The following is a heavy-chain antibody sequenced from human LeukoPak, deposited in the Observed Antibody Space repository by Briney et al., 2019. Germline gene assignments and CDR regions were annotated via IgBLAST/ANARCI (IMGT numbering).Heavy chain of an antibody. CDR2: ISGSGGRT. J-gene: IGHJ4*02. CDR1: GFTFSSYA. D-gene: IGHD6-19*01. V-gene: IGHV3-23*01. CDR3: AKKYGVTVYGSGLNYFDY. Sequence: GSLRLSCAASGFTFSSYAMSWVRQAPGKSLEWVSGISGSGGRTYYADSVKGRFTISRDNSKNTLYLQMNSLRAEDTAIYYCAKKYGVTVYGSGLNYFDYWGQGTLVTVSS.